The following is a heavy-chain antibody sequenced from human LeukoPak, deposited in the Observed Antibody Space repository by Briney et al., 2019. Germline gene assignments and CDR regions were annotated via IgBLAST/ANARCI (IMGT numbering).Heavy chain of an antibody. D-gene: IGHD2-2*01. CDR3: ARELGSSAHQLRYGMDV. V-gene: IGHV4-31*03. CDR1: GGSISSGGYY. J-gene: IGHJ6*02. CDR2: IYYSGST. Sequence: SETLSLTCTVSGGSISSGGYYWSWIRQHPGKGLEWIGYIYYSGSTNYNPSLKSRVTISVDTSKNQFSLKLSSVTAADTAVYYCARELGSSAHQLRYGMDVWGQGTTVTVSS.